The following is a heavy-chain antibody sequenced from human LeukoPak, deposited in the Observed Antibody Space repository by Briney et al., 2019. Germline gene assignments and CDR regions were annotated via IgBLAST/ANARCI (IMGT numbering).Heavy chain of an antibody. CDR3: ARDVPGRDYYDSSGPG. Sequence: KPSETLYLTCTVSGYSISSGYYWGWIRQPPGKGLEWIGSIYHSGSTYYNPSLKSRVTISVDTSKNQFSLKLSSVTAADTAVYYCARDVPGRDYYDSSGPGWGQGTLVTVSS. V-gene: IGHV4-38-2*02. J-gene: IGHJ4*02. CDR2: IYHSGST. D-gene: IGHD3-22*01. CDR1: GYSISSGYY.